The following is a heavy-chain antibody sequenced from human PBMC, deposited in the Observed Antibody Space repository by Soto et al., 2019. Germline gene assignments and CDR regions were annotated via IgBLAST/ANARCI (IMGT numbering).Heavy chain of an antibody. CDR2: IKSKTDGGTT. V-gene: IGHV3-15*01. CDR1: GFTFSNAW. J-gene: IGHJ4*02. Sequence: PGGSLRLSCAASGFTFSNAWMSWVRQAPGKGLEWVGRIKSKTDGGTTDYAAPVKGRFTISRDDSKNTLYLQMNSLKTEDTAVYYCTTSYGSGSYYPLDYWGQGTLVTVSS. CDR3: TTSYGSGSYYPLDY. D-gene: IGHD3-10*01.